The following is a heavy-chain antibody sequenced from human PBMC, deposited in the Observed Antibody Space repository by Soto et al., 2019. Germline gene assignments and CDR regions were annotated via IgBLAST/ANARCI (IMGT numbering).Heavy chain of an antibody. V-gene: IGHV5-51*01. J-gene: IGHJ5*02. CDR2: IYPDDSDT. CDR3: ARATYESGSYFLGP. CDR1: GYSFFTYW. D-gene: IGHD3-10*01. Sequence: PGESLKISCKTSGYSFFTYWIGWVRQMPGKGLEWVGVIYPDDSDTRFSPSFQGHVTIPVDKSISTAYLQWSSLKASDTAIYYCARATYESGSYFLGPWGPGTLVTVSS.